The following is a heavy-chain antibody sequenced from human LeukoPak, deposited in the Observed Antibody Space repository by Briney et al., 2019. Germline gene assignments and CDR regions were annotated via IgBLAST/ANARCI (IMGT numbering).Heavy chain of an antibody. V-gene: IGHV1-46*01. CDR2: INPSGGST. Sequence: GASVKVSCKASGYTFTSYYMHWVRQAPGQGLEWMGIINPSGGSTSYAQKFQGRVTMTRDTSTSTVYMELSSLRSEDTAVYYCASSIAALAPPDYWGQGTLVTVSS. D-gene: IGHD6-6*01. CDR3: ASSIAALAPPDY. CDR1: GYTFTSYY. J-gene: IGHJ4*02.